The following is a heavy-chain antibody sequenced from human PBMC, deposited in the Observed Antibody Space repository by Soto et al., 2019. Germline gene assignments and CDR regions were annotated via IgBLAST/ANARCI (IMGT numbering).Heavy chain of an antibody. CDR3: ARDAIAMVRGTNNWFDP. Sequence: EVQLLESGGGLVQPGGSLRLSCAASGFTFSNHAMSWVRQAPGRGVEWVSAIRGNGISTYYADSVRGRFTISRDNSKNTGWRQMNGLRADGTGVYYCARDAIAMVRGTNNWFDPWGQGTLVTVST. CDR1: GFTFSNHA. J-gene: IGHJ5*02. D-gene: IGHD3-10*01. V-gene: IGHV3-23*01. CDR2: IRGNGIST.